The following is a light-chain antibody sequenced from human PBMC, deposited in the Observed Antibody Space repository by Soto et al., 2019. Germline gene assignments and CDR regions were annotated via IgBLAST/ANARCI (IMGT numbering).Light chain of an antibody. J-gene: IGLJ3*02. V-gene: IGLV4-60*02. CDR3: DTWDSNIHWV. CDR1: SGHSSYI. Sequence: QSVLTQSSSASASLGSSVKLTCTLSSGHSSYIIAWHQQQPGKAPRYLMKLEGSGSYNKGSGVPDRFSGSSSGADRYLTISNRQFEDVADYYCDTWDSNIHWVFDGATKLTVL. CDR2: LEGSGSY.